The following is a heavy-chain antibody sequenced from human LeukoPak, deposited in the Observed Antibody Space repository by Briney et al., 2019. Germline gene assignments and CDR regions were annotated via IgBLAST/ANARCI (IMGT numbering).Heavy chain of an antibody. CDR1: GYTFTGYY. Sequence: GASVKVSCKACGYTFTGYYMHWVRQAPGQGLEWMGLINPNSGGTTYAPKLPGRVTMTRATSINTAYMDLSRLRSDETAVYYCARGRNSVYFFNVVAPSYFDYWGQGTLVTVSS. CDR3: ARGRNSVYFFNVVAPSYFDY. J-gene: IGHJ4*02. CDR2: INPNSGGT. V-gene: IGHV1-2*06. D-gene: IGHD3-22*01.